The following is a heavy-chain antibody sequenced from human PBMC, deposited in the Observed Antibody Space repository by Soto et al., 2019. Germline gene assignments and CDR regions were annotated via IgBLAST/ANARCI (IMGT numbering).Heavy chain of an antibody. J-gene: IGHJ5*02. V-gene: IGHV4-34*01. CDR3: ARTYYYGSFETRFDP. D-gene: IGHD3-10*01. CDR1: GGSFSGYY. Sequence: PSETLSLTCAVYGGSFSGYYWSWIRQPPGKGLEWIGEINHSGGTNYNPSLKSRVTISVDTSKNQFPLKLSSVTAADTAVYYCARTYYYGSFETRFDPWGQGTLVTVSS. CDR2: INHSGGT.